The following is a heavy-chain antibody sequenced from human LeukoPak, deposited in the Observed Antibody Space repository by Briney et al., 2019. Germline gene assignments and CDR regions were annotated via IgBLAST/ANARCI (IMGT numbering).Heavy chain of an antibody. CDR3: VREDSSREASSGYHV. CDR1: GGSINFYY. Sequence: SETLSLTCTVSGGSINFYYWSWLRQSTEKGLECIGCIHFSGSTNYNPPLESRVAISLEESKNKFSLKLRSVTAADTAVYFCVREDSSREASSGYHVWGRGTLVTVSS. J-gene: IGHJ4*02. D-gene: IGHD3-22*01. CDR2: IHFSGST. V-gene: IGHV4-59*12.